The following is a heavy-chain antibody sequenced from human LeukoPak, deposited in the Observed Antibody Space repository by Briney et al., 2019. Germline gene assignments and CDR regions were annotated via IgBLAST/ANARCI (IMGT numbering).Heavy chain of an antibody. CDR1: GGTFSSYA. D-gene: IGHD3-22*01. V-gene: IGHV1-69*04. CDR3: ARARPGVVANWFDP. Sequence: GSSVKVSCKASGGTFSSYAISWVRQAPGQGLEWMGRIIPILGMANYAQKFQGRVTITADKSTSTAYMELSSLRSEDTAVYYCARARPGVVANWFDPWGQGTLVTVSS. J-gene: IGHJ5*02. CDR2: IIPILGMA.